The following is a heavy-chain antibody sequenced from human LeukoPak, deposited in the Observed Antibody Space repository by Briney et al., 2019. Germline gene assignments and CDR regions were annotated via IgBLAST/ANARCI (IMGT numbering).Heavy chain of an antibody. D-gene: IGHD5-12*01. CDR1: GFTFSSYW. CDR2: IKQDGSEK. J-gene: IGHJ4*02. Sequence: PGGSLRLSCAASGFTFSSYWMSWVRQAPGKGLEWVANIKQDGSEKYYVDSVKGRFTISRDNARNSLYLQMNSLRAEDTAVYYCARGSLIWSGYDYVFGGYFDYWGQGTLVTVSS. CDR3: ARGSLIWSGYDYVFGGYFDY. V-gene: IGHV3-7*01.